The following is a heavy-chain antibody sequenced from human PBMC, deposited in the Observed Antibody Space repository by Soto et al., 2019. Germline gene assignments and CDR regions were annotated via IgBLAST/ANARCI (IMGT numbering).Heavy chain of an antibody. D-gene: IGHD2-21*02. Sequence: QVQLVQSGAEVKKPGSSVKVSCKASGGTFNNHAINWVRQAPGQGLEWMGGIIPIFGTSNYAQKFQGRVTITADESTRTAYMELSSLRSEDTAVYYCARAGVTPDFFDFWGQGTLVTVSS. V-gene: IGHV1-69*01. CDR3: ARAGVTPDFFDF. J-gene: IGHJ4*02. CDR2: IIPIFGTS. CDR1: GGTFNNHA.